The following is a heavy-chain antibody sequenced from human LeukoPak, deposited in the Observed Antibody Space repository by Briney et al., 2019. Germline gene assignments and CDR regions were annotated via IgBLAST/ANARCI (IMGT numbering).Heavy chain of an antibody. D-gene: IGHD2-2*01. CDR1: GGTFSSYA. CDR3: ARINCSSTSCYGGYYYSYYGMDV. CDR2: IIPIFGTA. V-gene: IGHV1-69*13. J-gene: IGHJ6*04. Sequence: SVKVSCKASGGTFSSYAISWVRQAPGQGLEWMGGIIPIFGTANYAQKFQGRVTITADESTSTAYMELSSLRSEDTAVYYCARINCSSTSCYGGYYYSYYGMDVWGKGTTVTVSS.